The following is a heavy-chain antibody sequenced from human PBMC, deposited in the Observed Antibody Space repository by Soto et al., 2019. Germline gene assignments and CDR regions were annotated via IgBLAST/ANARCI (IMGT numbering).Heavy chain of an antibody. J-gene: IGHJ6*02. Sequence: SETLSLTCTVSGGSISSSSYYWGWIRQPPGKELEWIGSIYYSGSTYYNPSLKSRVTISVDTSKNQFSLKLSSVTAADTAVYYCARDPYYYDSSGYYYEAYYYYYGMDVWGQGTTVTVSS. CDR3: ARDPYYYDSSGYYYEAYYYYYGMDV. CDR2: IYYSGST. CDR1: GGSISSSSYY. D-gene: IGHD3-22*01. V-gene: IGHV4-39*02.